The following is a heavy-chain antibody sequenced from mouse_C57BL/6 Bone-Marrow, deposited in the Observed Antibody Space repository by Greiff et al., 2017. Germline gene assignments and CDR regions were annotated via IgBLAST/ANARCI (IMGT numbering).Heavy chain of an antibody. CDR1: GYTFTSYW. CDR3: ASDGNYVWFAY. D-gene: IGHD2-1*01. V-gene: IGHV1-69*01. CDR2: IDPSDSDT. Sequence: QVQLQQSGAELVMPGASVKLSCKASGYTFTSYWMHWVKQRPGQGLEWIGEIDPSDSDTNYNQKFKGKSTVTVDKSSSTAYMQLSSLTSEDSAVFYSASDGNYVWFAYWGQGTLVTVSA. J-gene: IGHJ3*01.